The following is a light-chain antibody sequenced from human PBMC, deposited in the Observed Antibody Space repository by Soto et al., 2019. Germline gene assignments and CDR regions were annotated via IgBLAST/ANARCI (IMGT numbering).Light chain of an antibody. Sequence: SYELTQPPSVSVSPGQTATITCSGDKLGDKYACWYQQKPGQSPVLVIYQDNKRPSGIPERFSGSNSGNTATLTISGTQPMDEADYYCQAWDSNTALYVFGTGTKLTVL. CDR2: QDN. CDR1: KLGDKY. CDR3: QAWDSNTALYV. J-gene: IGLJ1*01. V-gene: IGLV3-1*01.